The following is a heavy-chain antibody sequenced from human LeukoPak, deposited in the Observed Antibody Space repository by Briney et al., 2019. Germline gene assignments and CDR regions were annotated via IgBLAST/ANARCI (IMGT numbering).Heavy chain of an antibody. D-gene: IGHD4-23*01. CDR2: VYYTGVT. CDR3: ARERSSSGGHNWFDP. Sequence: PSETLSLTCTVSGGYIITSGHYWGWIRQPPGKGLEWNGSVYYTGVTSTNPFFRSRMSISVDTSENQFSLNLTSVTAADAAVYYCARERSSSGGHNWFDPWGQGTLVTVSS. J-gene: IGHJ5*02. CDR1: GGYIITSGHY. V-gene: IGHV4-39*07.